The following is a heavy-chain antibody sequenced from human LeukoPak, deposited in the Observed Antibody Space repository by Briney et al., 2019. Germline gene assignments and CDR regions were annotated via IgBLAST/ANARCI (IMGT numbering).Heavy chain of an antibody. V-gene: IGHV1-69*06. CDR2: IIPIFGTA. CDR3: ARDHYYDSSGYYYYYYYYMDV. D-gene: IGHD3-22*01. Sequence: GASVTVSCKASGGTFSSYAISWVRQAPGQGLEWMGGIIPIFGTANYAQKFQGRVTITADKSTSTAYMELSSLRSEDTAVYYCARDHYYDSSGYYYYYYYYMDVWGKGTTVTISS. J-gene: IGHJ6*03. CDR1: GGTFSSYA.